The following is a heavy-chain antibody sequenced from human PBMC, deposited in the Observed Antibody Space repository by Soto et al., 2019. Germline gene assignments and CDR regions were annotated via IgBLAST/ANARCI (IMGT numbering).Heavy chain of an antibody. J-gene: IGHJ4*02. CDR1: GYTFINYG. Sequence: XSVKVSCKASGYTFINYGISWVRQAPGQGLEWLGWINTYSDRTNYAQEFQGRVSMTTEKSTSTVYMELRSLRSGDTALYYCARDYTGRGYFDHWGQGSLVTVSS. V-gene: IGHV1-18*04. D-gene: IGHD2-8*02. CDR3: ARDYTGRGYFDH. CDR2: INTYSDRT.